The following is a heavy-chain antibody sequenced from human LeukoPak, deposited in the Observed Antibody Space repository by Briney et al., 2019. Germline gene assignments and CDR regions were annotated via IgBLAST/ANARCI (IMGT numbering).Heavy chain of an antibody. CDR1: EFTFSSYA. D-gene: IGHD2-2*01. Sequence: GGSLRLSCAASEFTFSSYAMSWVRQTPGKGLEWVSSISSSSSYIYYADSVKGRFTISRDNAKNSLYLQMNSLRAEDTAVYYCARDVRLVVVPAAMLLGTGRGPLDYWGQETLVTVSS. J-gene: IGHJ4*02. CDR2: ISSSSSYI. CDR3: ARDVRLVVVPAAMLLGTGRGPLDY. V-gene: IGHV3-21*01.